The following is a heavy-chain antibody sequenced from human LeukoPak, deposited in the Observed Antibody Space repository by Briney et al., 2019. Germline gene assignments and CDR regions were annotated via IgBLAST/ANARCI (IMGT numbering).Heavy chain of an antibody. V-gene: IGHV5-51*01. CDR2: IYPGDSDT. Sequence: GESLKISCKGSGYGFTSYWIGWGRRMPGKGLEWMGIIYPGDSDTRYSPSFQGQVTISADKSISTAYLQWSSLKASDTAMYYCAIPFYGSGTYYYGTDVWGQGTTVTVSS. CDR1: GYGFTSYW. CDR3: AIPFYGSGTYYYGTDV. D-gene: IGHD3-10*01. J-gene: IGHJ6*02.